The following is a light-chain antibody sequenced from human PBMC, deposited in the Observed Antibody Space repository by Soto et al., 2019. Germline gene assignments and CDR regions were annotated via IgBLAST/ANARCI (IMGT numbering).Light chain of an antibody. J-gene: IGKJ4*01. V-gene: IGKV1-6*02. CDR1: QDIRNA. Sequence: ATQLTQSPSSLSASVGDMVNISCRASQDIRNAIGWYQQKPGRAPTLLIYLASYLQSGVPRRFLGSGSGTDFTLTISSLQTEDFCTYYCLQDSNYPLTFGAGTRVDFK. CDR2: LAS. CDR3: LQDSNYPLT.